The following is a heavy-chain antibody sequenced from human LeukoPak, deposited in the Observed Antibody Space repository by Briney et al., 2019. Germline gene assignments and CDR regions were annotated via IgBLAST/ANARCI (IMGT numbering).Heavy chain of an antibody. V-gene: IGHV1-3*01. CDR1: GYTFTSYA. J-gene: IGHJ5*02. CDR3: VTGGIVGASVWFDP. CDR2: INAGNGNT. Sequence: GASVKVSCKASGYTFTSYAMHWVRQAPGQRLEWMGWINAGNGNTKYSQKFQGRVTITRDTSASTAYMELSSLRSEDTAVYYCVTGGIVGASVWFDPWGQGTLVTVSS. D-gene: IGHD1-26*01.